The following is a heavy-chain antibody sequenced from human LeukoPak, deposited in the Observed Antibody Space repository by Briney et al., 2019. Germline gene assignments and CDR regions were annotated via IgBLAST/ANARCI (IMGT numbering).Heavy chain of an antibody. D-gene: IGHD3-22*01. V-gene: IGHV4-59*01. CDR2: IYYSGST. CDR3: ARDFYDGSGYYYFDY. Sequence: SETLSLTCTVSGGSISSYYWSWIRQPPGKGLEWIGYIYYSGSTNYNPSLKSRVTISVDTSKNQFSLKLSSVTAADTAVYYCARDFYDGSGYYYFDYWGQGTLVTVSS. J-gene: IGHJ4*02. CDR1: GGSISSYY.